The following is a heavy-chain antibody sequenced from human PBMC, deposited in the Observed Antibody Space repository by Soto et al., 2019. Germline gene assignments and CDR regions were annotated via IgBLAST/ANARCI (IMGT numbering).Heavy chain of an antibody. CDR3: AIVPAAPHYYYYGMDV. D-gene: IGHD2-2*01. Sequence: GGSLRLSCAASGFTFSSYGMHWVRQAPGKGLEWVAVISYDGSNKYYADSVKGRFTISRDNSKNTLYLQMNSLRAEDTAVYYCAIVPAAPHYYYYGMDVWGQGTTVTVSS. CDR2: ISYDGSNK. CDR1: GFTFSSYG. J-gene: IGHJ6*02. V-gene: IGHV3-30*03.